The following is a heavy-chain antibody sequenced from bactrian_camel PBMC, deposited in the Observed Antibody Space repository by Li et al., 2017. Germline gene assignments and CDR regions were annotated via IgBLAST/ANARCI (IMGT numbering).Heavy chain of an antibody. Sequence: HVQLVESGGGLVQPGESLRLSCAASVFTFSRYYMSWVRQAPGKGLEWVSSIYTGGTYYADSVKGRFIISSDNAKNTLYLQMNSLKLEDTAVYYCAADPDRGKSVVAGSFGYWGQGTQVTVS. CDR1: VFTFSRYY. CDR2: IYTGGT. J-gene: IGHJ6*01. V-gene: IGHV3-2*01. CDR3: AADPDRGKSVVAGSFGY. D-gene: IGHD6*01.